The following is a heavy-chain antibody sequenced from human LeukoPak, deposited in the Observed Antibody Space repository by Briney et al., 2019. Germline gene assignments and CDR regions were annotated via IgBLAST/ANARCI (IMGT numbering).Heavy chain of an antibody. CDR3: ARDLRIFGVVIPPGAAFDI. Sequence: KPSETLSLTCTVSGGSISSYYWSWIRQPAGKGLEWIGCIYTSGSTNYNPSLKSRVTMSVDTSKNQFSLKLSSVTAADTAVYYCARDLRIFGVVIPPGAAFDIWGQGTMVTVSS. J-gene: IGHJ3*02. CDR2: IYTSGST. D-gene: IGHD3-3*01. CDR1: GGSISSYY. V-gene: IGHV4-4*07.